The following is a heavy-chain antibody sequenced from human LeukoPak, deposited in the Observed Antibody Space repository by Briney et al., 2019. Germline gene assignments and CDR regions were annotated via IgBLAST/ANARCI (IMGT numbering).Heavy chain of an antibody. Sequence: PGGSLRLSCAASGFTFSSYSMNWVRQAPGKGLEWVSYISSRSSTIYYADSVKGRFTISRDNAKNSLYLQMNSLRAEDTAVYYCAKGLAAAGTPIDYWGQGTLVTVSS. J-gene: IGHJ4*02. D-gene: IGHD6-13*01. CDR3: AKGLAAAGTPIDY. CDR1: GFTFSSYS. V-gene: IGHV3-48*04. CDR2: ISSRSSTI.